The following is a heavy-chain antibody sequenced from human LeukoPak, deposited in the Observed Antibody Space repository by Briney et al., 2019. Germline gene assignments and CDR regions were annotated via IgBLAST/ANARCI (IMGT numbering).Heavy chain of an antibody. CDR1: GFTFSSYS. CDR2: ISSSSSYI. CDR3: ARGDYGVNSAFDY. Sequence: PGGSLRLSCAASGFTFSSYSMNWVRQAPGKGLEWVSSISSSSSYIYYADSVKGRFTVSRDNAKNSLFLQMSSLRAEDTAVYYCARGDYGVNSAFDYWGQGTLVTVSS. D-gene: IGHD4-23*01. J-gene: IGHJ4*02. V-gene: IGHV3-21*01.